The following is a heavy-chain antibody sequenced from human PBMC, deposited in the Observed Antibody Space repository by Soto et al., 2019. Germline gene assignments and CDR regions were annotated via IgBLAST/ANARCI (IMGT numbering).Heavy chain of an antibody. D-gene: IGHD3-22*01. CDR2: ISSSSSYI. CDR1: GFTFSSYS. Sequence: PGGSLRLSCAASGFTFSSYSMNWVRQAPGKGLEWVSSISSSSSYIYYADSVKGRFTISRDNAKNSLYLQMNSLRAEDTAVYYCARDASGYYNNWFDPWGQGTLVTVSS. J-gene: IGHJ5*02. CDR3: ARDASGYYNNWFDP. V-gene: IGHV3-21*01.